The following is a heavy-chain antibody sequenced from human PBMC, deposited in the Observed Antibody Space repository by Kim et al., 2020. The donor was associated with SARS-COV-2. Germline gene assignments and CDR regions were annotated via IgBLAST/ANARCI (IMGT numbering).Heavy chain of an antibody. CDR1: GFTFSTFA. CDR2: ISHAGNSE. D-gene: IGHD5-18*01. Sequence: GGSLRLSCAASGFTFSTFAIHWVRQAPGRGLECMGVISHAGNSEHYADSVKGRFTISRDYSQNTVYMHMTSLTTEDTAVYYCVRYGTSGYNDLDYWGQGTLVTVSS. J-gene: IGHJ4*02. CDR3: VRYGTSGYNDLDY. V-gene: IGHV3-30-3*01.